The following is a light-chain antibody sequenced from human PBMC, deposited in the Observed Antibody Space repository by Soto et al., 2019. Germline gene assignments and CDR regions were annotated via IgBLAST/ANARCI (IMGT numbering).Light chain of an antibody. CDR1: SSNVGGYNY. V-gene: IGLV2-14*01. CDR3: SSFTSSNTWL. Sequence: QSALTQPASVSGSPGQSITMSCTGTSSNVGGYNYVSWYQQYPGKAPKLMIFEVTNRPSGVSDRFSGSKSGNTAFLTISGLQAEDEADYYCSSFTSSNTWLFGGGTKLTVL. J-gene: IGLJ3*02. CDR2: EVT.